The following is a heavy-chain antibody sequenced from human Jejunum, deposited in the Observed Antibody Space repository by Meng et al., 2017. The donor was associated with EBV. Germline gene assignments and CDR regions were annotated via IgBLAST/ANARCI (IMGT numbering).Heavy chain of an antibody. CDR1: GFTFSYHY. Sequence: VQLGESGGGLVLPGGSLRLSCVASGFTFSYHYMDWVRQAPRKGLEWVSTISNSGGNTHYADSVKGRFTISRDNSKNTLYLQMNSLRAEDTAVYYCTKDVGVVLFDYWGQGTLVTVSS. J-gene: IGHJ4*02. V-gene: IGHV3-23*04. CDR2: ISNSGGNT. CDR3: TKDVGVVLFDY. D-gene: IGHD2-8*01.